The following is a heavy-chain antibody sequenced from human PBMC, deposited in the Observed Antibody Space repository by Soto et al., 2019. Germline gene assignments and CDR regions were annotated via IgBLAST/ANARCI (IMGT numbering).Heavy chain of an antibody. J-gene: IGHJ6*03. D-gene: IGHD2-2*01. V-gene: IGHV3-23*01. CDR3: AKEVYCSSTSCYYYMDG. Sequence: EVQLLESGGGLVQSGGSLRLSCAASGFTFSSYAMNWVRQAPGKGLEWVSAISGSGGSTYYADSVKGRFTISRDNSKNTRYLQMNSLRAEDTAVYYCAKEVYCSSTSCYYYMDGWGKGTTVTVSS. CDR2: ISGSGGST. CDR1: GFTFSSYA.